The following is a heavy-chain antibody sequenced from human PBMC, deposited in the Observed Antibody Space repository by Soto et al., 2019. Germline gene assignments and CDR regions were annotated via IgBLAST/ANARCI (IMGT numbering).Heavy chain of an antibody. CDR1: GFTFSSYA. CDR2: ISGSGGST. D-gene: IGHD6-19*01. CDR3: AKDPRGYSSGWYTY. V-gene: IGHV3-23*01. J-gene: IGHJ4*02. Sequence: GGSLSLSCAASGFTFSSYAMSWVRQAPGKGLEWVSAISGSGGSTYYAGSVKGRFTISRDNSKNTLYLQMNSLRAEDTAVYYCAKDPRGYSSGWYTYWGQGTLVTVSS.